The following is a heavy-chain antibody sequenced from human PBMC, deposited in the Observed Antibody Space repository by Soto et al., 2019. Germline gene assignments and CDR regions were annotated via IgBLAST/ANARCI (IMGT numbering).Heavy chain of an antibody. J-gene: IGHJ4*02. D-gene: IGHD7-27*01. Sequence: VQLVETGGGLIQPGGSLRLSCVVSGFTVSDRRMTWVRQAPRQGLEWVADLYFYGSANYADSVRGRFTISKGDSENTVFLEMNNLRAEDTALYYCARVGTSESFFDYWGQGTLVTVSP. CDR1: GFTVSDRR. V-gene: IGHV3-53*02. CDR3: ARVGTSESFFDY. CDR2: LYFYGSA.